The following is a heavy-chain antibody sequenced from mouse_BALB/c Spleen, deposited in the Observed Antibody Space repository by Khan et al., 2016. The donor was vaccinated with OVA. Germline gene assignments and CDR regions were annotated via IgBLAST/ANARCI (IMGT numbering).Heavy chain of an antibody. V-gene: IGHV1S135*01. D-gene: IGHD1-1*01. CDR1: GYSFSTYY. CDR2: IDPFNGGS. CDR3: ARHGSTSSFAY. J-gene: IGHJ3*01. Sequence: EVQLQESGPELMKPGASVKISCKASGYSFSTYYIHWVTRSNGKTLEWIGYIDPFNGGSTYNQKFQGKATLTVDKSSSTAYMHLTSLTSEVSAVYFCARHGSTSSFAYWGQGTLVTVSA.